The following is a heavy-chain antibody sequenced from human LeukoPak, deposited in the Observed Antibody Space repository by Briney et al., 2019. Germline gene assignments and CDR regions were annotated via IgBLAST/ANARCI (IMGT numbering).Heavy chain of an antibody. CDR1: GFTFSSYA. CDR3: AKQAISSSGYLAWDY. CDR2: ISGSGGST. Sequence: GGSLRLSCAASGFTFSSYAMSRVRQAPGKGLEWVSAISGSGGSTYYADSVKGRFTISRDNSKNTLYLQMNSLRAEDTAVYYCAKQAISSSGYLAWDYWGQGTLVTVSS. V-gene: IGHV3-23*01. D-gene: IGHD3-22*01. J-gene: IGHJ4*02.